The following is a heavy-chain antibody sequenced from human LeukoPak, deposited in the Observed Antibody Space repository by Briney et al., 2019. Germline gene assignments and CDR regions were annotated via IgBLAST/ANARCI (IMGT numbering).Heavy chain of an antibody. Sequence: ASVKLSCTASGYTFSSYGMSWVRQAPGQGLEWMGCISAYSGNTNYAQNLQGRVTMTTDTSKNTAYMEMRSLGSDDTAVYYCARDRGYCTSTSCYGGYYYYYYMDVWGKGTTVTVSS. CDR3: ARDRGYCTSTSCYGGYYYYYYMDV. V-gene: IGHV1-18*01. CDR1: GYTFSSYG. CDR2: ISAYSGNT. D-gene: IGHD2-2*01. J-gene: IGHJ6*03.